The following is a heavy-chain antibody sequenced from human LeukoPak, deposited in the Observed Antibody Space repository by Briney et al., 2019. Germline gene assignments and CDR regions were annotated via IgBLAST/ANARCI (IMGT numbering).Heavy chain of an antibody. CDR1: GFTFSSFE. D-gene: IGHD6-19*01. CDR3: ARGEAVAAAEVFQH. CDR2: INSGGSTM. Sequence: GGSLRLSCAASGFTFSSFEMDWVRQAPGKGLEWVSYINSGGSTMYYADSVKGRFTISRDNAKNSLYLQMNSLRAEDTAVYYCARGEAVAAAEVFQHWGQGTLVTVSS. V-gene: IGHV3-48*03. J-gene: IGHJ1*01.